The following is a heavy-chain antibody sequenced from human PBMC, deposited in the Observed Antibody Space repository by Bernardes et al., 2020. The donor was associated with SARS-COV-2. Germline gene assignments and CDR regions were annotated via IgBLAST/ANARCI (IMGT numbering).Heavy chain of an antibody. CDR1: GFSCSDFD. CDR3: VKVSGSYRLDY. Sequence: GGSLRLSCAASGFSCSDFDFSWVRQAPGKGLEWVSHITLRHVTYYADSVMGRFTVSRDNSRNMVFLQINSLRVEDTATYYCVKVSGSYRLDYWGQGTLVTVSS. D-gene: IGHD3-10*01. J-gene: IGHJ4*02. CDR2: ITLRHVT. V-gene: IGHV3-23*01.